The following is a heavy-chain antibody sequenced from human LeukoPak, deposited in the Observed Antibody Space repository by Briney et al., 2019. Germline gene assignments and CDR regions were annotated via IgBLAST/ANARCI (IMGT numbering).Heavy chain of an antibody. D-gene: IGHD4-11*01. Sequence: GGSLRLSCAASGFAFSRYSMNWVRQAPGKGLEWVSYISSSSSYTNYADSVKGRFTISRDNAKNSLYLQMNSLRAEDTAVYYCARGGMTTVTIPDYWGQGTLVTVSS. V-gene: IGHV3-21*05. CDR3: ARGGMTTVTIPDY. CDR1: GFAFSRYS. CDR2: ISSSSSYT. J-gene: IGHJ4*02.